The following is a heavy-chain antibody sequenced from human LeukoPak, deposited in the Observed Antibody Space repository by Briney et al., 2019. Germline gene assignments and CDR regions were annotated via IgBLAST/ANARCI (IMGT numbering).Heavy chain of an antibody. CDR2: IYHSGST. V-gene: IGHV4-30-2*01. CDR1: GGSISSGGYS. Sequence: SETLSFTCAVSGGSISSGGYSWSWIRQPPGKGLEWIGYIYHSGSTYYNPSLKSRVTISVDRSKNQFSLNLTSVTAADTAVYYCARGGAAAAGPNWFDPWGQGTLVTVSS. J-gene: IGHJ5*02. CDR3: ARGGAAAAGPNWFDP. D-gene: IGHD6-13*01.